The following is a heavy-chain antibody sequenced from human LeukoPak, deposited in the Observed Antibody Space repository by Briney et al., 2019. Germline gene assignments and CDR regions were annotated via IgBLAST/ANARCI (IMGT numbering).Heavy chain of an antibody. J-gene: IGHJ5*02. Sequence: ASVTVSCKASGYTFTGYYMHWVRQAPGQGLEWMGWINPNSGGTNYAQKFQGRVTMTRDTSISTAYMELSRLRSDDTAVYYCAATRGGDNWFDPWGQGTLVTVSS. CDR1: GYTFTGYY. CDR2: INPNSGGT. V-gene: IGHV1-2*02. D-gene: IGHD2-21*01. CDR3: AATRGGDNWFDP.